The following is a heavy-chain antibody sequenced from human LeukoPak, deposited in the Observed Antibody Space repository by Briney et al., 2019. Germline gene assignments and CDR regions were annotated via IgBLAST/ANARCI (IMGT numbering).Heavy chain of an antibody. D-gene: IGHD2-2*01. CDR1: GASISSYY. J-gene: IGHJ4*02. CDR3: ARLSADSSSSRGFDY. CDR2: IYTSGST. V-gene: IGHV4-4*07. Sequence: PSETLSLTCTVSGASISSYYWTWIRQPAGKGLEWIGRIYTSGSTNYNPSLKSRLAMSVDTSKNQFSLKLSSVTAADTAVYYCARLSADSSSSRGFDYWGQGTLVTVSS.